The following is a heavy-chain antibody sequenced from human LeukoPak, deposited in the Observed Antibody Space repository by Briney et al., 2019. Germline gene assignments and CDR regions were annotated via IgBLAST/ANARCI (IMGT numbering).Heavy chain of an antibody. CDR1: GGSISSYY. Sequence: PSETLSLTCTVSGGSISSYYWSWIRQPPGKGLEWIGYIYYSGRTNYNPSLKRRVTLSVDPSKDQSSMKLSSVTAADTAVYYCASNRYYYASSGYAFMWFDGWGQGTLVTVSS. D-gene: IGHD3-22*01. V-gene: IGHV4-59*01. CDR2: IYYSGRT. CDR3: ASNRYYYASSGYAFMWFDG. J-gene: IGHJ5*02.